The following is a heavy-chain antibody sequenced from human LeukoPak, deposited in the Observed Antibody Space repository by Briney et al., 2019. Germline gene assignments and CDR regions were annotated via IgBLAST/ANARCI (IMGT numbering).Heavy chain of an antibody. Sequence: GGSLRLSCAASAFTFSSYSLNSVRQAPGKGLECVSFISSSSITIYYADSVKGRFTISRDNAEKSLYLQMNSLRAEDTAVYYCARDRGGSYSAIDYWGQGTLVTVSS. CDR2: ISSSSITI. V-gene: IGHV3-48*04. D-gene: IGHD2-15*01. CDR1: AFTFSSYS. J-gene: IGHJ4*02. CDR3: ARDRGGSYSAIDY.